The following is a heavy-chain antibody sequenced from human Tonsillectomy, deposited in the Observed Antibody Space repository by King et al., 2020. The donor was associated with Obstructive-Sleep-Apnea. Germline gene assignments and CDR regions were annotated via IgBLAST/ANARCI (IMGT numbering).Heavy chain of an antibody. J-gene: IGHJ5*02. V-gene: IGHV3-11*06. D-gene: IGHD6-19*01. CDR2: IINSGGSR. Sequence: VQLVEAGGGLVKPGGSLRLSCAASGFTFSDYYMTWIRQAPGKGLEWVTFIINSGGSRNYADSVKGRFTVSRDNAMNLVVLQMDSLRAEDTAMYYCARDRSVAGSLFGFDPWGQGTLVTVSS. CDR3: ARDRSVAGSLFGFDP. CDR1: GFTFSDYY.